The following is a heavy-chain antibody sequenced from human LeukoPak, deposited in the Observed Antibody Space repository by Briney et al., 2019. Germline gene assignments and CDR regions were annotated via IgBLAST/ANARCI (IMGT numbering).Heavy chain of an antibody. CDR3: ARDQTGTGDLEAYYYYYMDV. Sequence: SVKVSCKASGGTFSSYAISWVRQAPGQGLEWRGRIIPIFGTENYAQKFQGRGTITADKSTSTAYMELSSLRSEDTAVYYCARDQTGTGDLEAYYYYYMDVWGKGTTVTVSS. CDR2: IIPIFGTE. D-gene: IGHD7-27*01. CDR1: GGTFSSYA. J-gene: IGHJ6*03. V-gene: IGHV1-69*06.